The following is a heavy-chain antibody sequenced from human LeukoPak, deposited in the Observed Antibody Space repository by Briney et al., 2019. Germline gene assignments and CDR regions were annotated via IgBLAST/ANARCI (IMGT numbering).Heavy chain of an antibody. Sequence: GGSLRLSYAASGFTFSSYGMHWVRQAPGKGLEWVAFIRYDGSNKYYADSVKGRFTISRDNSKNTLYLQMNSLRAEDTAVYYCAKGSYQTGYCSSTSCYDAFDIWGQGTMVTVSS. V-gene: IGHV3-30*02. CDR1: GFTFSSYG. D-gene: IGHD2-2*01. CDR3: AKGSYQTGYCSSTSCYDAFDI. J-gene: IGHJ3*02. CDR2: IRYDGSNK.